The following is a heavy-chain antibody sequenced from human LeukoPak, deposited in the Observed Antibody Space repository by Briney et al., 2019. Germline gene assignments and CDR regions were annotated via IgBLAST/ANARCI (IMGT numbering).Heavy chain of an antibody. D-gene: IGHD3-22*01. CDR2: IYYSGST. V-gene: IGHV4-59*12. Sequence: PSETLSLTCTVSGGSISSYYWSWIRQPPGKGLEWIGYIYYSGSTNYNPSLKSRVTISVDTSKNQFSLKLSSVTAADTAVYYCAKDYGSGYSSSYFDYWGQGTLVTVSS. J-gene: IGHJ4*02. CDR1: GGSISSYY. CDR3: AKDYGSGYSSSYFDY.